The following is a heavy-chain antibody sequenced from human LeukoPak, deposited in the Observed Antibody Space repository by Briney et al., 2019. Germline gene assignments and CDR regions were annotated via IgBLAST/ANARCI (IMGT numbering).Heavy chain of an antibody. J-gene: IGHJ3*02. CDR1: GYTFTGYY. CDR3: ATDRDGGLFDI. Sequence: ASVKVSCKASGYTFTGYYMHWVRQAPGQGLEWMGWINPNSVGTNYAQKFQGRVTMTEDTSTDTAYMELSSLRSEDTAVYYCATDRDGGLFDIWGQGTMVTVSS. CDR2: INPNSVGT. V-gene: IGHV1-2*02.